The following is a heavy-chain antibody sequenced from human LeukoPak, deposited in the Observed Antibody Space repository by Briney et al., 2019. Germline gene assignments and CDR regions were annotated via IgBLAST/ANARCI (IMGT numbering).Heavy chain of an antibody. CDR1: GGSFSGYY. CDR2: INHSGST. V-gene: IGHV4-34*01. Sequence: PSETLSLTRAVYGGSFSGYYWSWIRQPPGKGLEWIGEINHSGSTNYNPSLKSRVTISVDTSKNQFSLKLSSVTAADTAVYYCARGRMGYCSGGSCYPENYYYYGMDVWGQGTTVTVSS. CDR3: ARGRMGYCSGGSCYPENYYYYGMDV. J-gene: IGHJ6*02. D-gene: IGHD2-15*01.